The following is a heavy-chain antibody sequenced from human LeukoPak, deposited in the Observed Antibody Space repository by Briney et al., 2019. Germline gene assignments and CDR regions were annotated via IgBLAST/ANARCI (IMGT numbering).Heavy chain of an antibody. CDR2: IYTSGST. CDR1: GGSISSYY. Sequence: SETLSLTCTVPGGSISSYYWSWIRQPAGKGLEWIGRIYTSGSTNYNPSLKSRVTMSVDASKNQFSLKLSSVTAADTAVYYCARDGYFDWLLGTHAFGIWGQGTMVTVSS. J-gene: IGHJ3*02. CDR3: ARDGYFDWLLGTHAFGI. V-gene: IGHV4-4*07. D-gene: IGHD3-9*01.